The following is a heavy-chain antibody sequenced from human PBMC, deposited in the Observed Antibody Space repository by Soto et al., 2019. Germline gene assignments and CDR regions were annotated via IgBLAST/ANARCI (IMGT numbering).Heavy chain of an antibody. V-gene: IGHV4-31*03. CDR3: ARDIYGGRFDY. CDR1: GHSTSSGGYY. D-gene: IGHD2-15*01. Sequence: PSETLSLTCTVSGHSTSSGGYYWSWLRQHPGKGLEWIGYINYSGSTYYNLSLKSRVTISVDTSKNQFSLKLCSVPAADTAVYSCARDIYGGRFDYWGQGTLVTVSS. J-gene: IGHJ4*02. CDR2: INYSGST.